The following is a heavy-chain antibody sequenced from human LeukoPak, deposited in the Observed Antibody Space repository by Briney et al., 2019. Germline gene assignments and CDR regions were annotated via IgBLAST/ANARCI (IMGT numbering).Heavy chain of an antibody. V-gene: IGHV4-59*08. D-gene: IGHD5-24*01. CDR2: IHYSGST. Sequence: SETLSLTCTVSGGSISSYYWTWIRQSPGKGLEWIGYIHYSGSTNYNPSLKSRVTISVDTSKNQVSLRPSSVTAADTAVYYCTRAPRDDYCDTWGQGTLVTVSS. CDR1: GGSISSYY. J-gene: IGHJ5*02. CDR3: TRAPRDDYCDT.